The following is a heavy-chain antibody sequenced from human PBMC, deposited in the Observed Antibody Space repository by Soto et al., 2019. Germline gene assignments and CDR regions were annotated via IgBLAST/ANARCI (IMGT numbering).Heavy chain of an antibody. CDR1: GYTFTGYY. Sequence: GASVKVSCKASGYTFTGYYMHWVRQAPGQGLEWMGWINPNNGDTNYAQKFQGWVTMTRDTSTSTAYMELRSLRSDDTAVYYCARDLEGVTMIVEVPGAFDIWGQGTMVTVSS. V-gene: IGHV1-2*04. CDR3: ARDLEGVTMIVEVPGAFDI. D-gene: IGHD3-22*01. J-gene: IGHJ3*02. CDR2: INPNNGDT.